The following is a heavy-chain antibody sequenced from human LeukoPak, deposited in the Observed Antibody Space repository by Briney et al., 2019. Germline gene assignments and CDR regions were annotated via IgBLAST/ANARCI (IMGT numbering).Heavy chain of an antibody. J-gene: IGHJ3*02. CDR1: GGTFSSYA. CDR2: IIPIFGTA. V-gene: IGHV1-69*13. CDR3: ARDWDPEGGGHDAFDI. Sequence: VASVKVSCKASGGTFSSYAISWVRQAPGQGLEWMGGIIPIFGTANYAQKFQGRVTITADESTSTAYMELSSLRSEDTAVYYCARDWDPEGGGHDAFDIWGQGTMVTVSS. D-gene: IGHD1-26*01.